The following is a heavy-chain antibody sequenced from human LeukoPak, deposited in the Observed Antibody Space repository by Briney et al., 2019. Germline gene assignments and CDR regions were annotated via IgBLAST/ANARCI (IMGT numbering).Heavy chain of an antibody. Sequence: SETLSLTCTVSGGSISSYYWSWTRQPPGKGLEWIGYIYYSGSTNYNPSLKSRVTISVETSKNQFSLKLSSVTAADTAVYYCARDRGTWNDDGFDYWGQGTLVTVSS. D-gene: IGHD1-1*01. CDR3: ARDRGTWNDDGFDY. J-gene: IGHJ4*02. CDR2: IYYSGST. V-gene: IGHV4-59*01. CDR1: GGSISSYY.